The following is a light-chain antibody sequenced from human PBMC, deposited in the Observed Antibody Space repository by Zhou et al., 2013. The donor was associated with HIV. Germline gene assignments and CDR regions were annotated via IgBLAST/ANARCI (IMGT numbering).Light chain of an antibody. V-gene: IGKV3D-20*02. CDR3: QQRSNWPRT. CDR2: GAS. CDR1: QSLSISS. Sequence: IVLTQSPGTLSLSPGERATLSCRASQSLSISSLAWYQQKPGQAPRLLLYGASKRATGIPDRFSSSGSGTDFTLTINKLEPEDFAVYYCQQRSNWPRTFGHGTKVEIK. J-gene: IGKJ1*01.